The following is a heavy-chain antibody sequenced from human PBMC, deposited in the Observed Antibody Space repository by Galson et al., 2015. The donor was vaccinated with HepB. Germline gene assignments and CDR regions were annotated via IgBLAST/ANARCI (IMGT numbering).Heavy chain of an antibody. Sequence: SLRLSCAASGFTFRRYALSWARQAPGKGLEWVSFISGSGEYTYYPDSVKGRFTISRDNSKNTLYLQMNSLRAEDTAIYYCAKDSTMVTLGWFDSWGQGTLVTVSS. CDR2: ISGSGEYT. V-gene: IGHV3-23*01. CDR3: AKDSTMVTLGWFDS. CDR1: GFTFRRYA. D-gene: IGHD5-18*01. J-gene: IGHJ5*01.